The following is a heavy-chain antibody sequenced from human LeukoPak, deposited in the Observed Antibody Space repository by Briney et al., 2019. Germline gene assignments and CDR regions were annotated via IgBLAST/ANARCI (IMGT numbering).Heavy chain of an antibody. D-gene: IGHD3-10*01. V-gene: IGHV3-48*04. CDR3: ARLRGLIDH. Sequence: PGGSLRLSCTVSGFTFRSAWMSWVRQAPGKGLEGVAYINSDSTTLYYADSVKGRFTVSRDNAKNSLYLHMNSLGVDDTAVYYCARLRGLIDHWGQGALVTVSS. CDR2: INSDSTTL. J-gene: IGHJ4*02. CDR1: GFTFRSAW.